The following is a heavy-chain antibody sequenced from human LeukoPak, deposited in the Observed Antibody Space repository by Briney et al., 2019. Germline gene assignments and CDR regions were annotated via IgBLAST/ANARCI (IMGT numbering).Heavy chain of an antibody. V-gene: IGHV4-4*02. Sequence: KTSGTLSLTCAVSGDSISNSHWWSWVRQPPRKGLEWIGEIYRGGSTNFTPSLKSRVTISVDRSNNQFSLRLTSVTAADTAVYYCARGEEHGSGTVHFDYWGQGTLATVSS. CDR3: ARGEEHGSGTVHFDY. D-gene: IGHD3-10*01. CDR2: IYRGGST. J-gene: IGHJ4*02. CDR1: GDSISNSHW.